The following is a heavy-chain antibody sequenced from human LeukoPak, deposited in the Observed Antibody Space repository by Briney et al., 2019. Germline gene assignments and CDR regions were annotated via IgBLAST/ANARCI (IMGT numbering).Heavy chain of an antibody. CDR1: GYTFTGCY. J-gene: IGHJ4*02. D-gene: IGHD6-13*01. V-gene: IGHV1-2*02. Sequence: VASVTVSCTASGYTFTGCYMHWVRQAPGQGLEWMGWFNPDSGGTHYAQKFQGRVTMTRDTSISTAYMELNRLRSDDTAVYYCARQQQLLDYWGKGTLVTVSS. CDR2: FNPDSGGT. CDR3: ARQQQLLDY.